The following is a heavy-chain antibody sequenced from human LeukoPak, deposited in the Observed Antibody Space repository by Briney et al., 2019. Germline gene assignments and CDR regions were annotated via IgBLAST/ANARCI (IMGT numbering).Heavy chain of an antibody. CDR2: INGDGSTT. D-gene: IGHD3-10*01. CDR3: ARDYAGSPDY. J-gene: IGHJ4*02. Sequence: SGGSLRLSCPASGFTFSTYWINWVRQSPGKGLVWVALINGDGSTTTHADSVKGRFTISRDNAKNTAYLQMNSLRDEDTAVYFCARDYAGSPDYWGQGTLVTVSA. CDR1: GFTFSTYW. V-gene: IGHV3-74*03.